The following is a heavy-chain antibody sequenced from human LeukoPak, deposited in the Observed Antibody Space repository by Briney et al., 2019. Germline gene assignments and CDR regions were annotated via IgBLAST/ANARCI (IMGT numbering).Heavy chain of an antibody. D-gene: IGHD6-6*01. J-gene: IGHJ4*02. V-gene: IGHV4-30-4*01. CDR1: GGSISSGDYY. CDR3: ARLGMYSTSFDY. Sequence: PSETLSLTCTVSGGSISSGDYYWSWIRQPPGKGLEWIGNIYYSRSTYYNPSLRSRATISVDTSKNQFSLKLSSVPAADTAVYYCARLGMYSTSFDYWGQGTLVTVSS. CDR2: IYYSRST.